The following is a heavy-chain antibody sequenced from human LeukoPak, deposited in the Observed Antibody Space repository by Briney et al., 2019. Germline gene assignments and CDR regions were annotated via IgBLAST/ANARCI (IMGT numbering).Heavy chain of an antibody. CDR3: AREKKYCSGGSCYFDY. CDR2: INPNTGVT. D-gene: IGHD2-15*01. CDR1: GYTFSGHY. J-gene: IGHJ4*02. V-gene: IGHV1-2*06. Sequence: WASVKVSCKASGYTFSGHYLHWVRQAPGQGLEWMGRINPNTGVTQYTENFQGRVTMTGDTSISTAYMELSRLRSDDTAVYYCAREKKYCSGGSCYFDYWGQGTLVTVSS.